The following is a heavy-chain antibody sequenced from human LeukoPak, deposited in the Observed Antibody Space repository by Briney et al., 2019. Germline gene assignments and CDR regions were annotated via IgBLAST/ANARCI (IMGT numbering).Heavy chain of an antibody. V-gene: IGHV3-30-3*01. D-gene: IGHD3-3*01. CDR1: GGTFSSYA. CDR3: ARSYYDFWSGPDY. Sequence: SCKASGGTFSSYAMHWVRQAPGKGLEWVAVISYDGSNKYYADSVKGRFTISRDNSKNTLYLQMNSLRAEDTAVYYCARSYYDFWSGPDYWGQGTLVTVSS. J-gene: IGHJ4*02. CDR2: ISYDGSNK.